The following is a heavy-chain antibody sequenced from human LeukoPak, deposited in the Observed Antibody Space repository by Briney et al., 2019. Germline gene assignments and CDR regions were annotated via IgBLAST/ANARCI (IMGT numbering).Heavy chain of an antibody. D-gene: IGHD6-6*01. CDR1: GGSINSGSYY. J-gene: IGHJ4*02. CDR3: SRLLSLGWQLVLDH. V-gene: IGHV4-61*02. Sequence: SETLSLTCTVSGGSINSGSYYWSWFRQPAGKGLEWIGRIDTSGRTNYNPSLKSRVTISVDTSKNQFSLRLSSVTAADTAVYYCSRLLSLGWQLVLDHWGQGTLVTVSS. CDR2: IDTSGRT.